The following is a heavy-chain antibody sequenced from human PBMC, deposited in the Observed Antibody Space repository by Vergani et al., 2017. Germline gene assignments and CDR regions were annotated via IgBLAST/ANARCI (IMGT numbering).Heavy chain of an antibody. D-gene: IGHD3-22*01. Sequence: QVQLVQSGAEVKKPGSSVKVSCKASGGTFSSYAISWVRQAPGQGLEWMGGIIPIFGTANYAQKFQGRVTITADDSTRTAYLELSSLRSEDTAVYYCARNYYDSSGPHYWGQGTLVTVSS. J-gene: IGHJ4*02. CDR2: IIPIFGTA. CDR1: GGTFSSYA. CDR3: ARNYYDSSGPHY. V-gene: IGHV1-69*01.